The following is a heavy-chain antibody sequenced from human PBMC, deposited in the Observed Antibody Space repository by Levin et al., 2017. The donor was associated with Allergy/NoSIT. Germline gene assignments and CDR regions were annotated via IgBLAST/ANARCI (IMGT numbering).Heavy chain of an antibody. CDR2: ISSSGSTI. V-gene: IGHV3-11*01. Sequence: GESLKISCAASGFTFSDYYMSWIRQAPGKGLEWVSYISSSGSTIYYADSVKGRFTISRDNAKNSLYLQMNSLRAEDTAVYYCARVGMITFGGVIAPCFDYWGQGTLVTVSS. J-gene: IGHJ4*02. D-gene: IGHD3-16*02. CDR3: ARVGMITFGGVIAPCFDY. CDR1: GFTFSDYY.